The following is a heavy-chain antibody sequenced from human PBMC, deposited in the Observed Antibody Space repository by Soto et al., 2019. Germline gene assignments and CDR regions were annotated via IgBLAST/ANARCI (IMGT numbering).Heavy chain of an antibody. Sequence: PSETLSLTCTVSGGSISSGDYYWSWIRQPPGKGLEWIGYIYYSGSTYYNPSLKSRVTISVDTSKNQFSLKLSSVTAADTAVYYCARAKTERIYYYYGMDVWGQGTTVTVSS. CDR2: IYYSGST. V-gene: IGHV4-30-4*01. J-gene: IGHJ6*02. CDR1: GGSISSGDYY. CDR3: ARAKTERIYYYYGMDV.